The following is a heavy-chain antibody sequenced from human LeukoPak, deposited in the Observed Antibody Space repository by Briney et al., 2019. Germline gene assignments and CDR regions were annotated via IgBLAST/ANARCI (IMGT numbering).Heavy chain of an antibody. Sequence: ASVKVSCKASGYTFTSYGISWVRQAPGQGLEWVGWISAYNRDTNYAQKVQGRVTLTTDTSTTTAYMELRSLRSDDTAVYYCARDTSGGPYFDYWGQGTLVTVDS. J-gene: IGHJ4*02. CDR2: ISAYNRDT. V-gene: IGHV1-18*01. CDR1: GYTFTSYG. CDR3: ARDTSGGPYFDY. D-gene: IGHD4-23*01.